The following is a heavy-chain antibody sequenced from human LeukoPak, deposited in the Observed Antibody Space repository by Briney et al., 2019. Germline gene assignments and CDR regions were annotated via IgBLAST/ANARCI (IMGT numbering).Heavy chain of an antibody. CDR3: AKAIWVAATSSWFCLDY. J-gene: IGHJ4*02. CDR2: ISSSGSTI. V-gene: IGHV3-11*04. D-gene: IGHD3-10*01. CDR1: GFTFSDYY. Sequence: GGSLRLSCAASGFTFSDYYMSWIRQAPGKGLEWVSYISSSGSTIYYADSVKGRFTISRDNSRNTLYLQMNSLRPEDTAVYYCAKAIWVAATSSWFCLDYWGQGTLVTVSS.